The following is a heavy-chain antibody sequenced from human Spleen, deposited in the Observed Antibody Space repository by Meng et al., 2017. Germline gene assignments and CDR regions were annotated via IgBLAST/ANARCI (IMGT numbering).Heavy chain of an antibody. D-gene: IGHD4-11*01. CDR1: GASFSDYY. V-gene: IGHV4-34*01. J-gene: IGHJ4*02. CDR2: INHSGST. Sequence: LQQVGAGLLKPSETPSLTCAVYGASFSDYYWSWIRQPPGKGLEWIGEINHSGSTNYNPSLESRATISVDTSQNNLSLKLSSVTAADSAVYYCARGPTTMAHDFDYWGQGTLVTVSS. CDR3: ARGPTTMAHDFDY.